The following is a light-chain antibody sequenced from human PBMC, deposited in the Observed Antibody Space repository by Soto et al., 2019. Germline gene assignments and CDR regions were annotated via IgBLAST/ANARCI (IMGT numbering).Light chain of an antibody. CDR1: SSNIGNNY. Sequence: QSVLTQPPSVSAAPGQKVTISCSGSSSNIGNNYVSWYQQLPGTAPKLLIYDNNKRPSGTPDRFSGSKSGTSATLGITGLQTGDEADYYCGTWDSSLINYVFGTGTKVTVL. CDR3: GTWDSSLINYV. J-gene: IGLJ1*01. CDR2: DNN. V-gene: IGLV1-51*01.